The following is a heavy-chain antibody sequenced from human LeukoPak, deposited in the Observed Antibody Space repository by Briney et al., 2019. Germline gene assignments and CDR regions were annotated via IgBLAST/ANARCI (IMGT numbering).Heavy chain of an antibody. CDR2: INPNSGGT. D-gene: IGHD5-24*01. J-gene: IGHJ4*02. CDR1: GYTFTGYY. Sequence: ASVKVSCKASGYTFTGYYMHWVRQAPGQGLEWMGWINPNSGGTNYAQKFQGRVTMTRDTSISTAYMELSKLRSDDTAVYYCARGRRWLQLGLDYWGQGTLVTVSS. V-gene: IGHV1-2*02. CDR3: ARGRRWLQLGLDY.